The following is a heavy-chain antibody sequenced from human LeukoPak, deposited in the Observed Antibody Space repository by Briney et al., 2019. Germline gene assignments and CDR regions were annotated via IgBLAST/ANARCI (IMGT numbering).Heavy chain of an antibody. CDR3: AREGTGMDV. J-gene: IGHJ6*04. V-gene: IGHV4-59*01. D-gene: IGHD3-10*01. Sequence: SETLSLTCTVSGGSISSYYWSWIRQPPGKGLEWIGYIYYSGSTNYNPSLKSRVTISVDTSKNQFSLKLSSVTAADTAVYYCAREGTGMDVWGEGTTVTVHS. CDR2: IYYSGST. CDR1: GGSISSYY.